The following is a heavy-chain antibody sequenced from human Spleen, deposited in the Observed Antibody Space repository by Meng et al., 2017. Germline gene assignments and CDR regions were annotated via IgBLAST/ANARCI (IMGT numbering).Heavy chain of an antibody. Sequence: GESLKISCAASGFYFPNAYMSWARQAPGKGLEWVGRIKSNTDGGTIDSAAAVKGRFTISRDDSKNVVYLQMNSLKSEDTAVYYCFGHIDYWGQGTLVTVSS. V-gene: IGHV3-15*01. CDR3: FGHIDY. CDR1: GFYFPNAY. J-gene: IGHJ4*02. CDR2: IKSNTDGGTI. D-gene: IGHD3-16*01.